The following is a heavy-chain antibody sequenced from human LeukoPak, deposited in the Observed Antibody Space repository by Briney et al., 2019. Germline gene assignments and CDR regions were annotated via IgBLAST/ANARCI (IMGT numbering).Heavy chain of an antibody. CDR1: GFTFSTYG. D-gene: IGHD3-9*01. V-gene: IGHV3-33*01. CDR3: ARDHAFDILTGYYLDY. Sequence: QPGGSLRLSCAASGFTFSTYGMHWVRQAPGKGLEWVAVIWYDGSNKYYADSVKGRFTISRDNSKNTLYLQMNSLRAEDTAVYYCARDHAFDILTGYYLDYWGQGTLVTVSS. J-gene: IGHJ4*02. CDR2: IWYDGSNK.